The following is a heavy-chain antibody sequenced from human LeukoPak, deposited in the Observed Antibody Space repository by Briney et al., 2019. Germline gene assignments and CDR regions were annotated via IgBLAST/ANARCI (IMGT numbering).Heavy chain of an antibody. J-gene: IGHJ4*02. CDR2: IKSKADGGTT. Sequence: GGSLRLSCAASGFTFTNAWMSWVRQAPGKGLEWVGHIKSKADGGTTDYAAPVKGRFTISRDDSKNTLYLQMNSLRAEDTAVYYCAKEESIQGDSSGYYGYWGQGTLVTVSS. CDR1: GFTFTNAW. CDR3: AKEESIQGDSSGYYGY. V-gene: IGHV3-15*01. D-gene: IGHD3-22*01.